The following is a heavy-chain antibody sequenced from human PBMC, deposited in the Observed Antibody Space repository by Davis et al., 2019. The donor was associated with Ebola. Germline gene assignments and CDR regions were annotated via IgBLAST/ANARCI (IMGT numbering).Heavy chain of an antibody. D-gene: IGHD6-19*01. V-gene: IGHV4-59*01. CDR2: IYYSGST. J-gene: IGHJ5*02. CDR1: GGSISSYY. CDR3: ARGLTWSSGWYGIWFDP. Sequence: MPSETLSLTCTVSGGSISSYYWSWIRQPPGKGLEWIGYIYYSGSTNYNPSLKSRVTISVDTSKNQFSLKLSSVTAADTAVYYCARGLTWSSGWYGIWFDPWGQGTLATVSS.